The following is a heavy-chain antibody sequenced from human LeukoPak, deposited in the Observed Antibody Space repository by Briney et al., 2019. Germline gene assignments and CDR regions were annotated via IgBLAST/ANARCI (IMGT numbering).Heavy chain of an antibody. D-gene: IGHD2-2*01. CDR1: GGSISSGGYY. V-gene: IGHV4-31*03. Sequence: PSETLSLTCTVSGGSISSGGYYWSWIRQHPGKGLEWIGYIYYSGSTYYNPSLKSRVTISVDTSKNQFSLKLSSVTAADTAVYYCARGREPGYCSSTSCRIHYFDYWGQGTLVTVSS. CDR3: ARGREPGYCSSTSCRIHYFDY. CDR2: IYYSGST. J-gene: IGHJ4*02.